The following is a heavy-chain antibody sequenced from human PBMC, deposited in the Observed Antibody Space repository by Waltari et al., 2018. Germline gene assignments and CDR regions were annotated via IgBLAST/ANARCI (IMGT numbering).Heavy chain of an antibody. D-gene: IGHD3-10*01. CDR1: GFTFSSSG. CDR2: ISYDGSNK. J-gene: IGHJ4*02. Sequence: QVQLVESGGGVVQPGRSLRLSCAASGFTFSSSGMHWVRQAPGTGLGWVAVISYDGSNKYYADSVKGRFTISRDNSKNTLYLQMNSLRAEDTAVYYCAKDFRRYYGSGSYYFAHTGGPNDYWGQGTLVTVSS. CDR3: AKDFRRYYGSGSYYFAHTGGPNDY. V-gene: IGHV3-30*18.